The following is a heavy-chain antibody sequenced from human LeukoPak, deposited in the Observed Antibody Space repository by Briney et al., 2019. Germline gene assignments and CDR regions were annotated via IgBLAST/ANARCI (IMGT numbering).Heavy chain of an antibody. CDR1: GFTFSSYW. CDR3: ARGLYESSGHTLGL. V-gene: IGHV3-74*03. J-gene: IGHJ4*02. D-gene: IGHD3-22*01. CDR2: INSDGSST. Sequence: GGSLRLSCAASGFTFSSYWMHWVRRAPGKGLMWVSRINSDGSSTKYADSVKGRFTISRDNAKNTPYLQMDSLRAEDTAVYHCARGLYESSGHTLGLWGQGTLVTVSS.